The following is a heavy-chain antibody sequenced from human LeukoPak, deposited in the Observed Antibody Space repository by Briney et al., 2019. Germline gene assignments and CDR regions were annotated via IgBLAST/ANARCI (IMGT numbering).Heavy chain of an antibody. CDR2: IYYSGIT. D-gene: IGHD5-18*01. J-gene: IGHJ4*02. CDR1: GGSISRSSYY. Sequence: SETLSLTCTVSGGSISRSSYYWGWIRQPPGKGLEWIGTIYYSGITYYSPSLKSRVMISVDTSKNQFSLKLSSVTAADTAVYYCARTVTSYSYGYLGNWGQGTLVTVSS. CDR3: ARTVTSYSYGYLGN. V-gene: IGHV4-39*01.